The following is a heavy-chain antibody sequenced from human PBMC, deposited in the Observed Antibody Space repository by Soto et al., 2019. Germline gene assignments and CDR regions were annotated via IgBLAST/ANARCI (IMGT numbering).Heavy chain of an antibody. J-gene: IGHJ5*02. CDR1: GFTFSSYA. CDR3: AKARPLNSFDP. V-gene: IGHV3-30-3*01. Sequence: GGSLRLSCAASGFTFSSYAMHWVRQAPGKGLEWVAVISYDGSNKYYADSVKGRFTISRDNSKNTLYLQMNSLRAEDTAVYYCAKARPLNSFDPWGQGTLVTVSS. CDR2: ISYDGSNK.